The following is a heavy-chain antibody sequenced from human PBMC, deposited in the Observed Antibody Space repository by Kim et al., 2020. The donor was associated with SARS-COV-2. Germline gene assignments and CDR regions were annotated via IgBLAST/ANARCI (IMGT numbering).Heavy chain of an antibody. Sequence: SETLSLTCTVSGGSISSYYWSWIRQPPGKGLEWIGYIDYSGSTNYNPSPNSRVTMTVDTSKNQVFLNHSSVAAADTAAYYFARPKEAYSRGWYHYYLDY. CDR3: ARPKEAYSRGWYHYYLDY. V-gene: IGHV4-59*08. CDR1: GGSISSYY. D-gene: IGHD6-19*01. CDR2: IDYSGST. J-gene: IGHJ4*01.